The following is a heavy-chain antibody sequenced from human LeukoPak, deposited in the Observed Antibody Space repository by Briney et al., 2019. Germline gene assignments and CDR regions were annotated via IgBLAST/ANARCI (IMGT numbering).Heavy chain of an antibody. Sequence: SETLSLTCTVSGGSISSSSYYWGWIRQPPGKGLEWIGSIYYSGSTYYNPSLKSRVTISVDTSKNQLSLKLSSVTAADTAVYYCASSSGWSHYFDYWGQGTLVTVSS. V-gene: IGHV4-39*01. CDR3: ASSSGWSHYFDY. CDR2: IYYSGST. CDR1: GGSISSSSYY. D-gene: IGHD6-19*01. J-gene: IGHJ4*02.